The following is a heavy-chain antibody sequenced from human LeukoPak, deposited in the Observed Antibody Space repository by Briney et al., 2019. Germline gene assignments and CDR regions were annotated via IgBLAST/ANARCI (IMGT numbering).Heavy chain of an antibody. V-gene: IGHV1-18*01. CDR3: ARVSTWLGTRSPADY. J-gene: IGHJ4*02. D-gene: IGHD6-19*01. CDR1: GYTFTSYG. Sequence: ASVKVSCKASGYTFTSYGISWVRQAPGQGLEWMGWISAYNGNTNYAQKLQGSVTMTTDTSPSTAYMELRRLRTDDTALYYMARVSTWLGTRSPADYWGQGTLGTVS. CDR2: ISAYNGNT.